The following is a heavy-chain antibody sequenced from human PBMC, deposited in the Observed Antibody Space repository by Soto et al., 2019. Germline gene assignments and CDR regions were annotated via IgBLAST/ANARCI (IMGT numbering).Heavy chain of an antibody. Sequence: QVQLVESGGGLVKPGGSLRLSCAASGFTFSDYYMSWIRQAPGKGLEWASYISSSGSTIYYAEYVKGRFTISRDNAKNSLYMKMNSMRAEDTAVYYCARGGYCSSTSCNRGDYYYMDVWGKGTTVTVSS. J-gene: IGHJ6*03. V-gene: IGHV3-11*01. CDR1: GFTFSDYY. D-gene: IGHD2-2*01. CDR2: ISSSGSTI. CDR3: ARGGYCSSTSCNRGDYYYMDV.